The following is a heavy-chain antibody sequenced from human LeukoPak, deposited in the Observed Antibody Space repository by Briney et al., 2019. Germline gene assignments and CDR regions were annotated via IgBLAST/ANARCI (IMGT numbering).Heavy chain of an antibody. CDR3: ARVRRSAVAGLLLDY. CDR2: IYYSGST. J-gene: IGHJ4*02. Sequence: KPSETLSLTCTVSGGSISSYYWSWIRQPPGKGLEWIGYIYYSGSTNYNPSLKSRVTISVDTSKNQFSLKLSSVTAADTAVYYCARVRRSAVAGLLLDYWGQGTLVTVSS. D-gene: IGHD6-19*01. CDR1: GGSISSYY. V-gene: IGHV4-59*01.